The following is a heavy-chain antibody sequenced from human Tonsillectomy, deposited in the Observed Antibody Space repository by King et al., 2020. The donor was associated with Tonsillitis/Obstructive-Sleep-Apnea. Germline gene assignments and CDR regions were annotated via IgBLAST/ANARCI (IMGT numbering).Heavy chain of an antibody. CDR1: GFTFSSYE. J-gene: IGHJ6*02. D-gene: IGHD2-2*01. CDR3: AWSSELGYCSSTSCYGMDV. Sequence: VQLVESGGGLVQPGGSLRLSCAASGFTFSSYEMNWVRQAPGKGLEWVSYISSSVSTIYYADSVKGRFTISRDNAKNSLYLQMNSLRAEDTAVYYCAWSSELGYCSSTSCYGMDVWGQGTTVTVSS. CDR2: ISSSVSTI. V-gene: IGHV3-48*03.